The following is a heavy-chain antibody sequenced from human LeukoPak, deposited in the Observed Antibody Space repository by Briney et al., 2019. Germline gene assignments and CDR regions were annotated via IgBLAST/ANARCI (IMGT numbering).Heavy chain of an antibody. D-gene: IGHD3-16*01. CDR3: AKGIGGSNCLAF. V-gene: IGHV3-33*06. CDR1: GFTFRDYG. CDR2: IWHDESHE. J-gene: IGHJ4*02. Sequence: GRSLRLSCVASGFTFRDYGMHWVRQAPGKGLEWVAYIWHDESHEGYADSVKGRFTISRDNSKNTLYLQMNSLRAEDTAVYYCAKGIGGSNCLAFGGQGPRATVPS.